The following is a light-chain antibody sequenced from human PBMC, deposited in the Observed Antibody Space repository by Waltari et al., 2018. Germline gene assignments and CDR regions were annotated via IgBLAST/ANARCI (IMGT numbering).Light chain of an antibody. V-gene: IGLV1-51*02. J-gene: IGLJ2*01. CDR1: STNIGTAY. CDR3: GTWDTSLSALI. Sequence: QSVLTQPPSVSAAPGQKVTISCPGSSTNIGTAYVSWYQQLPGTAPKLFIYENNKRPSGIPDRFSGSKSGTSATLGITGLQTGDEADYYCGTWDTSLSALIFGGGTKLTVL. CDR2: ENN.